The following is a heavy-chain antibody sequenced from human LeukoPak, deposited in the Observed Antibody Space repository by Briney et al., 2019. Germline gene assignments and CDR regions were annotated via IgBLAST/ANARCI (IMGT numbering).Heavy chain of an antibody. Sequence: SETLSLTCTVSGGSISSHYWSWIRQPPGKGLEWIGYIYYSGSTNYNPSLKSRVTISVDTSKNQFSLKLSSVTAADTAVYYCARGESGYDSFYYYYYYMDVWGKGTTVTVSS. CDR3: ARGESGYDSFYYYYYYMDV. CDR2: IYYSGST. V-gene: IGHV4-59*11. D-gene: IGHD5-12*01. CDR1: GGSISSHY. J-gene: IGHJ6*03.